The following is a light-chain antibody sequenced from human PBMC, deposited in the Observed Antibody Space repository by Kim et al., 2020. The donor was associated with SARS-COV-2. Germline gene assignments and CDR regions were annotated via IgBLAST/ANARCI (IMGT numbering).Light chain of an antibody. CDR2: KND. V-gene: IGLV1-44*01. CDR1: SPNIERNS. J-gene: IGLJ2*01. CDR3: AAWDASLNVVV. Sequence: GQMITTSGSGSSPNIERNSVTLYQQLPGRAPKVLISKNDHRHAGVPDRFSGSKSGTSASLAISGLQSEDEADYYCAAWDASLNVVVFGGGTQLTVL.